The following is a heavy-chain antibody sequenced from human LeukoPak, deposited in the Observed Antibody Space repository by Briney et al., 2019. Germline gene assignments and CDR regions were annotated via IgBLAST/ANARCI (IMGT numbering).Heavy chain of an antibody. CDR2: IGTSSTTI. J-gene: IGHJ6*03. CDR1: GFTFSSYT. CDR3: ARFAAGGSYYYYMDV. D-gene: IGHD6-25*01. V-gene: IGHV3-48*01. Sequence: GGSLRLSCAASGFTFSSYTMNWVRQPPGKGLEWVSNIGTSSTTIYYADSVKGQFTISRDNAKNSLYLQMNSPRADDTAVYYCARFAAGGSYYYYMDVWGKGTTVTVSS.